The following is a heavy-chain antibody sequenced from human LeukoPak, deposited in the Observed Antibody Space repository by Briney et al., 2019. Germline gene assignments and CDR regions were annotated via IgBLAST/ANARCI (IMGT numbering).Heavy chain of an antibody. Sequence: KTSETLSLTCTVSGGSISSYYWSWIRQPPGKGLEWIGYIYYSGSTNYNPSLKSRVTMSIDTSKNHFSLKLSSVTAADTAMYYCARDFSGSGYYLDYWGQGIPVTVSS. V-gene: IGHV4-59*12. CDR2: IYYSGST. CDR1: GGSISSYY. J-gene: IGHJ4*02. D-gene: IGHD1-26*01. CDR3: ARDFSGSGYYLDY.